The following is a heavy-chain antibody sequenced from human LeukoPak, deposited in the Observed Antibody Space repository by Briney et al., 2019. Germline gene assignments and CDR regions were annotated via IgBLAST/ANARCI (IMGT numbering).Heavy chain of an antibody. D-gene: IGHD1-7*01. CDR3: AKDLNWNYVGFYYYYGMDV. Sequence: GGSLRLSCAASGFTFSSYSMNWVRQAPGKGLEWVSSISSSSSYIYYADSVKGRFTISRDNSKNTLYLQMNSLRAEDTAVYYCAKDLNWNYVGFYYYYGMDVWGQGTTVTVSS. V-gene: IGHV3-21*01. CDR1: GFTFSSYS. CDR2: ISSSSSYI. J-gene: IGHJ6*02.